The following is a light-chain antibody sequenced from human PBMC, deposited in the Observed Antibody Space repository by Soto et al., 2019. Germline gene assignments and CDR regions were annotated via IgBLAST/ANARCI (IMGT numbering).Light chain of an antibody. Sequence: EIVLTQSPGTLSLSPGERATLSCRASQSVSSTYLAWYQHKLGQAPRLLIYGASSKASGIPDRFSGSGSGTDFTLTISRLEPEDFAVYYCQQYGSSPRSFGQGTKVE. V-gene: IGKV3-20*01. J-gene: IGKJ1*01. CDR1: QSVSSTY. CDR3: QQYGSSPRS. CDR2: GAS.